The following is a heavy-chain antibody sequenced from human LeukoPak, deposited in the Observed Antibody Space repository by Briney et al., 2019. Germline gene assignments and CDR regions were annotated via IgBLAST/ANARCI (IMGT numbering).Heavy chain of an antibody. Sequence: AAETLSLTCTVSGDSISSYYWSWIRQLPGKGLEWIGYIHYSGSTNYNPSLKSRVTISVDTSKNQFSLILSSVTTADTAVYYCAREVVAAAGTVDYWGQGTLVTVSS. CDR3: AREVVAAAGTVDY. CDR2: IHYSGST. V-gene: IGHV4-59*01. J-gene: IGHJ4*02. D-gene: IGHD6-13*01. CDR1: GDSISSYY.